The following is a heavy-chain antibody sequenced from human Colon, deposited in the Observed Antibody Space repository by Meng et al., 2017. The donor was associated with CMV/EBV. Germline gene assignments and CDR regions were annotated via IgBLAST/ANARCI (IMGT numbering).Heavy chain of an antibody. J-gene: IGHJ5*02. V-gene: IGHV1-2*02. D-gene: IGHD6-25*01. CDR1: GYTFTSYY. Sequence: ASAKVSCRASGYTFTSYYMHWVRQHPGQGLEWMGWINPNSGGTNYAQKFQGRVTMTRDTSISTAYMELSRLRSADTAVYYCARDLWGLSSGRAARRNWFDPWGKGTLVTVSS. CDR2: INPNSGGT. CDR3: ARDLWGLSSGRAARRNWFDP.